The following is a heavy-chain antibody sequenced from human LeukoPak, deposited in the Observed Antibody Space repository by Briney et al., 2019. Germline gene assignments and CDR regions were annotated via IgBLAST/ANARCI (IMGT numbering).Heavy chain of an antibody. Sequence: GGSLRLSCAASGFTFDDYAMHWVRQAPGKGLEWVSGISWNSGSIGYADSVKGRFTISRDNAKNSLYLQMNSLRAEDTALYYCAKGISTVTTFYGMDVWGQGTTVTVSS. CDR1: GFTFDDYA. V-gene: IGHV3-9*01. D-gene: IGHD4-17*01. J-gene: IGHJ6*02. CDR3: AKGISTVTTFYGMDV. CDR2: ISWNSGSI.